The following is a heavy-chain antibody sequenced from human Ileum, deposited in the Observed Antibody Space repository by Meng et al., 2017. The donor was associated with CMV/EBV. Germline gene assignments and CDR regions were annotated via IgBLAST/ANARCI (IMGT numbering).Heavy chain of an antibody. V-gene: IGHV3-74*01. CDR2: IDTGGSRT. CDR3: ARDLGGGSGY. D-gene: IGHD3-16*01. CDR1: GFTISSYW. J-gene: IGHJ4*02. Sequence: LSGAASGFTISSYWMHWVRQVPGKGLVWVARIDTGGSRTDYADSAKGRFTISRDNVKNTLYLQMNSLRAEDTAVYYCARDLGGGSGYWGQGTLVTVSS.